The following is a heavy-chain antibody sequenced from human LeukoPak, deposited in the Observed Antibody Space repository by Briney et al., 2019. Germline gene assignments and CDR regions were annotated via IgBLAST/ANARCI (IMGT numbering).Heavy chain of an antibody. CDR1: GYSFSSFS. CDR2: ISRHNGNT. CDR3: ARHYLGSGSEDY. D-gene: IGHD3-10*01. V-gene: IGHV1-18*01. J-gene: IGHJ4*02. Sequence: ASVKVSCKASGYSFSSFSITWVRQAPGQGLEWMGWISRHNGNTDYAQRFRGRVTLTIDTSTTTADMEVRDLIPDDTAVYYCARHYLGSGSEDYWGQGTLVSVSS.